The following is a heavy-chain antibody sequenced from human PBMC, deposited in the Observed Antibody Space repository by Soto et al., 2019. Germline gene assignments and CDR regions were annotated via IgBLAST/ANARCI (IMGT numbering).Heavy chain of an antibody. CDR3: ARQGGDYDFWSGPIKGYYYGMDV. J-gene: IGHJ6*02. V-gene: IGHV4-39*01. D-gene: IGHD3-3*01. CDR2: IYYSGST. Sequence: SETLSLTCTVSGGSISSSSYYWGWIRQPPGKGLEWIGSIYYSGSTYYNPSLKSRVTISVDTSKNQFSLKLSSVTAADTAVYYCARQGGDYDFWSGPIKGYYYGMDVWGQGTTVTVSS. CDR1: GGSISSSSYY.